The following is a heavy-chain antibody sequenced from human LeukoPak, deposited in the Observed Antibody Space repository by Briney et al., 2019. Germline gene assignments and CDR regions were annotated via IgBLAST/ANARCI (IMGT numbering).Heavy chain of an antibody. V-gene: IGHV3-30*18. Sequence: GGSLRLSCAASGFTFSSYGMHWVRQAPGKGLEWAAVISYDGSNKYYADSVKGRFTISRDNSKNTLYLQMNSLRAEDTAVYYCAKGGGGVTMISPDWFDPWGQGTLVTVSS. J-gene: IGHJ5*02. CDR3: AKGGGGVTMISPDWFDP. CDR1: GFTFSSYG. CDR2: ISYDGSNK. D-gene: IGHD3-22*01.